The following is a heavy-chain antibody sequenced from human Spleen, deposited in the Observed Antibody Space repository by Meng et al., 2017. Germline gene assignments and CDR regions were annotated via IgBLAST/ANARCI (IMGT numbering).Heavy chain of an antibody. J-gene: IGHJ4*02. D-gene: IGHD1-26*01. CDR1: GGSISSSNW. V-gene: IGHV4-4*02. Sequence: QVHLQESGPGLVKPSGTLCLTCAVSGGSISSSNWWSWVRQCPGKGLEWIGEIYHSGSTNYNPSFKSRVTISLDKSKNQFSLKLSSVTAADTAVYYCAREASGTYYYWGQGTLVTVSS. CDR3: AREASGTYYY. CDR2: IYHSGST.